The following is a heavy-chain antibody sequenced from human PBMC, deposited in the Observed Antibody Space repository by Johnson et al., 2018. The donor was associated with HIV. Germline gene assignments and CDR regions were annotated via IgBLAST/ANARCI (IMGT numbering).Heavy chain of an antibody. Sequence: VQLVESGGGLVQPGGSLRLSCAASGFTFSSYAMSWVRQAPGKGLEWVSVIYSGGSTYYADSVKGRFTSSRDNSKNTLYLQMNSLRVEDTAVYYCAKVYSVGATLLAAFDIWGQGTMVTVSS. D-gene: IGHD1-26*01. CDR1: GFTFSSYA. CDR3: AKVYSVGATLLAAFDI. CDR2: IYSGGST. J-gene: IGHJ3*02. V-gene: IGHV3-23*03.